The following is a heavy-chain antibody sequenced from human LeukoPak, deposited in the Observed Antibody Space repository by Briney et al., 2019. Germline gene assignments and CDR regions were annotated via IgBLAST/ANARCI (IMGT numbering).Heavy chain of an antibody. V-gene: IGHV4-4*07. D-gene: IGHD6-19*01. J-gene: IGHJ5*02. CDR1: GASISSYY. CDR2: FYTSGST. Sequence: SETLSLTCTVSGASISSYYWSWIRQPAGKGLEWIGRFYTSGSTNYNPSLKSRVTMSVDTSKNQFSLKLSSVTAADTAVYYCARGGYSSGWLDWFDPWGQGTLVTVSS. CDR3: ARGGYSSGWLDWFDP.